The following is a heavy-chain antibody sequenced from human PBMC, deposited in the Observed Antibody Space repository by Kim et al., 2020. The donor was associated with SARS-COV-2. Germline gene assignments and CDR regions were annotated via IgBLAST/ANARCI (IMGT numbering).Heavy chain of an antibody. Sequence: GGSLRLSCAASGFTFSSYAMSWVRQAPGKGLEWVSTISGSGGSTYYADSVKGRFTISRDNSKNTLYLQMNSLTAEDTAVYYCAKDPPTWRGLYGSGSFSNPFDYWGQGTLVTVSS. CDR1: GFTFSSYA. V-gene: IGHV3-23*01. J-gene: IGHJ4*02. CDR2: ISGSGGST. CDR3: AKDPPTWRGLYGSGSFSNPFDY. D-gene: IGHD3-10*01.